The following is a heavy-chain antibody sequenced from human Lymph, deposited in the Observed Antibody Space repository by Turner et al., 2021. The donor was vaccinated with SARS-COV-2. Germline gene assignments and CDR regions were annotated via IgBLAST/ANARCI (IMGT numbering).Heavy chain of an antibody. Sequence: QVQLVQSGAEVKKPGASMKVSCKVSGYTLTDLSMHWVRQAPGKGLEWVGGFDPEDGETIYAQKFQGRVTMTEDTSTDTAYMELSSLRSEDTAVYYCATVLCSGGSCYYYGMDVWGQGTTVTVSS. D-gene: IGHD2-15*01. CDR3: ATVLCSGGSCYYYGMDV. J-gene: IGHJ6*02. CDR1: GYTLTDLS. CDR2: FDPEDGET. V-gene: IGHV1-24*01.